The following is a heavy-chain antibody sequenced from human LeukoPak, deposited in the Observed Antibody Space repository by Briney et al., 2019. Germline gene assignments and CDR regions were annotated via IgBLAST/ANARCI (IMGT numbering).Heavy chain of an antibody. Sequence: SETLSLTCTVSGGSISSSSYYWGWIRQPPGKGLEWIGSIYYSGSTYYNPSLKSRVTISVDTSKNQFFLKLSSVTAADTAVYYCARDFSSGWFDYWGQGTLVTVSS. CDR2: IYYSGST. V-gene: IGHV4-39*07. CDR1: GGSISSSSYY. CDR3: ARDFSSGWFDY. J-gene: IGHJ4*02. D-gene: IGHD6-19*01.